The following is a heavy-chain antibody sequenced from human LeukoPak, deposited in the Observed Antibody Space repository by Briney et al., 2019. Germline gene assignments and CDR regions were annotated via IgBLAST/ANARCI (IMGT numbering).Heavy chain of an antibody. V-gene: IGHV3-48*04. J-gene: IGHJ6*03. Sequence: SGGSLRLSCAASGFTFSSYSMNWVRQAPGKGLEWVSYISSSSSTIYYADSVKGRFTISRDNAKNSLYLQMNSLRAEDTAVYYCARDRVVVAHYYYYYYMDVWGKGTTVTVSS. CDR1: GFTFSSYS. CDR3: ARDRVVVAHYYYYYYMDV. CDR2: ISSSSSTI. D-gene: IGHD3-22*01.